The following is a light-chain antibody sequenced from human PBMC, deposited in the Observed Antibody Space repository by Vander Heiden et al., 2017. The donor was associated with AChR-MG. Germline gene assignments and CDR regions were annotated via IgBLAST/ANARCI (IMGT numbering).Light chain of an antibody. V-gene: IGKV3-15*01. CDR1: QSVSTN. CDR2: GAS. J-gene: IGKJ2*01. Sequence: EIVMTQSPATLSVSPGERATLSCRASQSVSTNLAWYQQKPGQAPRLLMYGASTRATGIPARFSGSASGTEFTLTISRLQSEDFAVYYCQQYNNWPYTFGQGTKLEFK. CDR3: QQYNNWPYT.